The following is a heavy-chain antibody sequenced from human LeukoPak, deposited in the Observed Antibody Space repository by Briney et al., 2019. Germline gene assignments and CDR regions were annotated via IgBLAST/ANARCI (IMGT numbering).Heavy chain of an antibody. CDR1: GGSISSSSHY. J-gene: IGHJ5*02. CDR2: IYYSGST. V-gene: IGHV4-39*01. CDR3: AGYSRLIAAAGVGWFDP. D-gene: IGHD6-13*01. Sequence: SETLSLTCTVSGGSISSSSHYWGWIRQPPGKGLEWIGSIYYSGSTYYNPSLKSRVTISVDTSKNQFSLKLSSVTAADTAVYYCAGYSRLIAAAGVGWFDPWGQGTLVTVSS.